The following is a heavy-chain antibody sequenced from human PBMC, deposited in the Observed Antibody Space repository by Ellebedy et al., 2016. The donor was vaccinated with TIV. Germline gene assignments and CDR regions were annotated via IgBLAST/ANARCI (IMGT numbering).Heavy chain of an antibody. CDR2: IKQDGSEK. Sequence: GGSLRLXCAASGFTFSTYWMSWVRQAPGKGLEWVANIKQDGSEKHYVDSVKDRFTISRDNAKSSLYLQMNSLRLEDTALYYCSSHVDTSMTHWGQGTLVTVSS. D-gene: IGHD5-18*01. J-gene: IGHJ4*02. CDR3: SSHVDTSMTH. V-gene: IGHV3-7*01. CDR1: GFTFSTYW.